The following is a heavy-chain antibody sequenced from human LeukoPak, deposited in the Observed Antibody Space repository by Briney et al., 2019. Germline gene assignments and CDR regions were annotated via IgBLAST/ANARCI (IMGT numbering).Heavy chain of an antibody. CDR3: ARDQGGL. D-gene: IGHD2-2*01. CDR2: ITYSGST. V-gene: IGHV4-34*01. J-gene: IGHJ4*02. CDR1: VGSFSDYS. Sequence: SETLSLTCAVYVGSFSDYSWSWIRQSPGKGLEWIGEITYSGSTNYNPSLKSRVTISIDTFKNQFSLKVTSLTAADTAVYYCARDQGGLWGQGTLVTVSS.